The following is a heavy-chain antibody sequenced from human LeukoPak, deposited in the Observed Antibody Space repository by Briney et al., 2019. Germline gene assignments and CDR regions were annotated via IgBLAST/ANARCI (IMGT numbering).Heavy chain of an antibody. CDR2: ISTNGGST. D-gene: IGHD3-22*01. J-gene: IGHJ4*02. Sequence: QPGGSLRLSCAASGFTFSSYAMHWVRQAPGKGLEYASAISTNGGSTYYANSVKGRFTISRDNSKNTLYLQMGSLRAEDMAVYYCARGDSMIVVVKGFDYWGQGTLVTVSS. V-gene: IGHV3-64*01. CDR1: GFTFSSYA. CDR3: ARGDSMIVVVKGFDY.